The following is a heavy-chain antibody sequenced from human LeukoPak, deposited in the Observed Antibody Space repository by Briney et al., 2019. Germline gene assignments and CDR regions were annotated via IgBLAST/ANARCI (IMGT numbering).Heavy chain of an antibody. D-gene: IGHD6-6*01. V-gene: IGHV4-59*01. CDR3: ARGGAARLHFQN. J-gene: IGHJ1*01. Sequence: PSETLSLTCTISGGSISTYYWNWIRQPPGKGLEWIGYIYHSGSTNYNPSLQSRVTISVDTSKNQFSLNLNSVTAADTAVYYCARGGAARLHFQNWGQGTLVTVSS. CDR1: GGSISTYY. CDR2: IYHSGST.